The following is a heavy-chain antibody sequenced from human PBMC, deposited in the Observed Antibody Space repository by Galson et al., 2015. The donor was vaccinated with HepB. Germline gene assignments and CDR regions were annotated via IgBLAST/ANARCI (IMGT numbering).Heavy chain of an antibody. V-gene: IGHV3-30-3*01. CDR3: ARDFPVFDF. CDR2: ISYDGSNK. Sequence: LRLSCAASGFTFNTYAMHWVRHAPGTGLEWVAVISYDGSNKYCADSVKGRFTISRDNSKNTLFLQMNSLRAEDTAVYYCARDFPVFDFWGQGTLVTLAS. CDR1: GFTFNTYA. J-gene: IGHJ4*02.